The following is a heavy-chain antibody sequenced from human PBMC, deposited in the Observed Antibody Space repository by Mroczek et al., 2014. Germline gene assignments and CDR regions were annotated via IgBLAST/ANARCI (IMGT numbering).Heavy chain of an antibody. CDR2: ISYDGSNK. D-gene: IGHD1-7*01. CDR1: GFTFSSYG. Sequence: QVQLVESGGGVVQPGRSLRLSCAASGFTFSSYGMHWVRQAPGKGLEWVAVISYDGSNKYYADSVKGRFTISRDNSKNTLYLQMNSLRAEDTAVYYCAKVIDWNYVLGYYGMDVWGQGTTVTVSS. CDR3: AKVIDWNYVLGYYGMDV. J-gene: IGHJ6*02. V-gene: IGHV3-30*18.